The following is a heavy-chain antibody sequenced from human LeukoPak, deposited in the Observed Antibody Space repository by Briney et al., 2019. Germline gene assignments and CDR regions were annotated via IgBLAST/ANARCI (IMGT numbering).Heavy chain of an antibody. J-gene: IGHJ1*01. D-gene: IGHD6-6*01. CDR2: INHSGST. V-gene: IGHV4-34*01. CDR3: ARGLKQLEDYDKAEYFQH. CDR1: GGSFSGYY. Sequence: PSETPSLTCAVYGGSFSGYYWSWIRQPPGKGLEWIGEINHSGSTNYNPSLKGRVTISVDTSKNQFSLKLSSVTAADTAVYYCARGLKQLEDYDKAEYFQHWGQGTLVTVSS.